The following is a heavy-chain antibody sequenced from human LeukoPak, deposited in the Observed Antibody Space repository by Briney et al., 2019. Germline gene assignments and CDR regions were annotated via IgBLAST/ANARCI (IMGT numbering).Heavy chain of an antibody. CDR3: ARVGIAAADDY. V-gene: IGHV3-64*01. D-gene: IGHD6-13*01. Sequence: GGSLRLSCAASGFTFSSYAMHWVRQAPGRGLEYVSAISSNGGSTYYANSVKGRFTISRDNSKNTLYLQMGSLRAEDMAVYYCARVGIAAADDYWGQGTLVTVSS. CDR2: ISSNGGST. J-gene: IGHJ4*02. CDR1: GFTFSSYA.